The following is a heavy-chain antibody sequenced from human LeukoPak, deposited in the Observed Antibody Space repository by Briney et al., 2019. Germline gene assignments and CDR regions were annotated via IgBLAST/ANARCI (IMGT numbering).Heavy chain of an antibody. V-gene: IGHV4-4*07. D-gene: IGHD3-9*01. CDR1: GGSISSYY. CDR3: ARELLNYDILTGYYWQVFDY. Sequence: SETLSLTCTVSGGSISSYYWSWIRQPAGKGLEWIGRIYTSGSTNYNPSLKSRVTMSVDTSNNQFSLKLSSVTAADTAVYYCARELLNYDILTGYYWQVFDYWGQGTLVTVSS. J-gene: IGHJ4*02. CDR2: IYTSGST.